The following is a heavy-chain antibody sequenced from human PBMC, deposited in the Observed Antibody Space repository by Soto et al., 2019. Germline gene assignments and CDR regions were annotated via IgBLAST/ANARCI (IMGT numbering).Heavy chain of an antibody. Sequence: PGGSLRLSCAASGFTFSDHYMDWVRQAPGKGLEWVARCRHKVRSYTTEYAASVKGRFTISRDDSQDSLYLQMNSLKAEDTAVYYCARVYGSRPYYFDYWGQGTLVTVSS. D-gene: IGHD3-10*01. CDR1: GFTFSDHY. J-gene: IGHJ4*02. CDR2: CRHKVRSYTT. V-gene: IGHV3-72*01. CDR3: ARVYGSRPYYFDY.